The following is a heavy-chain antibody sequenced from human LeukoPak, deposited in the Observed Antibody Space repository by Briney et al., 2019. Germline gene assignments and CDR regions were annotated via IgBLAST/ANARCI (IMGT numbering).Heavy chain of an antibody. Sequence: GASVKVSCKASGYTFTNHAMQWVRQAPGQRLEWMGWINAGNGNTKYSQNFQGRFIITRDTSAGTVYMGLSSLRSEDTAVYYCARGFWNRGTWGPYHFDYWGQGTLVTVSS. D-gene: IGHD3-3*01. J-gene: IGHJ4*02. CDR1: GYTFTNHA. CDR3: ARGFWNRGTWGPYHFDY. CDR2: INAGNGNT. V-gene: IGHV1-3*01.